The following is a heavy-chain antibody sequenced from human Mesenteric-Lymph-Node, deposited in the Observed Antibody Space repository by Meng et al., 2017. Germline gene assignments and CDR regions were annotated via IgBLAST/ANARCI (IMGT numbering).Heavy chain of an antibody. D-gene: IGHD5-18*01. V-gene: IGHV1-2*02. CDR2: INPNSGGT. J-gene: IGHJ4*02. CDR1: GYTFTGYY. CDR3: ARGVTPPRGYSYGFYFDY. Sequence: ASVKVSCKASGYTFTGYYMHWVRQAPGQGLEWMGWINPNSGGTNYAQKFQGRVTMTRDTSISTAYMELSSLRSEDTAVYYCARGVTPPRGYSYGFYFDYWGQGTLVTVSS.